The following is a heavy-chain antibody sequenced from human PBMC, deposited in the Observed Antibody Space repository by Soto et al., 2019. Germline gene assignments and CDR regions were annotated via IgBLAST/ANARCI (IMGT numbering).Heavy chain of an antibody. CDR2: LKSKTDGGPT. D-gene: IGHD4-17*01. CDR3: TTDLTTVPNEDTYDYYGMDV. V-gene: IGHV3-15*07. J-gene: IGHJ6*01. CDR1: GFTFSNAW. Sequence: EVQLVESGGGLVKPGGSLSLSCAASGFTFSNAWMNWVRQAPGKGLEWVGRLKSKTDGGPTDYAAPVKGRFTISRDDSKNTLYLQMTSLKTEAAAVYYCTTDLTTVPNEDTYDYYGMDVWGQGTTVTVSS.